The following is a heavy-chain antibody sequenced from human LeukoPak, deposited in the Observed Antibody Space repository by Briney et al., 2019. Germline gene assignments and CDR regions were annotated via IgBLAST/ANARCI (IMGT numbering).Heavy chain of an antibody. CDR3: ARVGQLVGIDY. D-gene: IGHD6-6*01. CDR2: ISYDGSNK. CDR1: GFTFSSYA. J-gene: IGHJ4*02. Sequence: GGSLRLSCAASGFTFSSYAMHWVRQAPGKGLEWVAVISYDGSNKYYADSVKGRFTISRDNSKNTLYLQMNSLRAEDTAVYYCARVGQLVGIDYWGQGTLVTVSS. V-gene: IGHV3-30-3*01.